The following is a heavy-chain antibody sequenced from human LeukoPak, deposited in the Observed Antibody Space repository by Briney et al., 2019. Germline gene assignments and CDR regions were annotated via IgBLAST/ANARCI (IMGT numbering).Heavy chain of an antibody. Sequence: SETLSLTCTVSGGSISSYYWSWIRQPPGKGLEWIGYIYYSGSTNYNPSLKNRVTISVDTSKNQFSLKLSSVTAADTAVYYCVAAAALYNWFDPWGQGTLVTVSS. V-gene: IGHV4-59*01. D-gene: IGHD6-13*01. CDR1: GGSISSYY. CDR3: VAAAALYNWFDP. J-gene: IGHJ5*02. CDR2: IYYSGST.